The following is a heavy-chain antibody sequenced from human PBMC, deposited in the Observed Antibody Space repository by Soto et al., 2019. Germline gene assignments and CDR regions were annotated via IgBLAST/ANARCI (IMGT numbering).Heavy chain of an antibody. J-gene: IGHJ4*02. CDR3: AKVATADLLDD. CDR2: ITASGGGT. Sequence: PGGSLRLSCAASGFTFSSYAVDWVRQAPGKGLEWVSTITASGGGTHYADSVKGRFTISRDNSKNTLYLQMNSLRAEDTAVYYCAKVATADLLDDWGQGTPVTVSS. D-gene: IGHD5-12*01. CDR1: GFTFSSYA. V-gene: IGHV3-23*01.